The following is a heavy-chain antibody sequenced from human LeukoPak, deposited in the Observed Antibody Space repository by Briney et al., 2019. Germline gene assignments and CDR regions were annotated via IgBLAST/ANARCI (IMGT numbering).Heavy chain of an antibody. V-gene: IGHV1-8*01. Sequence: ASVKVSCKASGYTFTSYDINWVRPATGQGLEWMGWLHSNSGNIGYAQKFQGRVTMTRNTSISTAYMELSSLRSEDTAVYYCARVRGRVTIFGVVTRQGNWFDPWGQGTLVTVSS. CDR1: GYTFTSYD. CDR2: LHSNSGNI. CDR3: ARVRGRVTIFGVVTRQGNWFDP. D-gene: IGHD3-3*01. J-gene: IGHJ5*02.